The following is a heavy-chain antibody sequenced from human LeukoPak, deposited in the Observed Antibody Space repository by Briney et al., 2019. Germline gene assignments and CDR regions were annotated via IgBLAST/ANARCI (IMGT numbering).Heavy chain of an antibody. CDR2: IYPGDSDT. D-gene: IGHD3-10*01. J-gene: IGHJ4*02. V-gene: IGHV5-51*01. CDR1: GYTFTNYW. CDR3: ARQGRANYYRSGTLDY. Sequence: PGESLKISCEGSGYTFTNYWIGWVRQMPGKGLEWMGIIYPGDSDTRYSPSFQGQVTISADRSISTAYLQWSSLKASDTAMYYCARQGRANYYRSGTLDYWGQGTLVTVSS.